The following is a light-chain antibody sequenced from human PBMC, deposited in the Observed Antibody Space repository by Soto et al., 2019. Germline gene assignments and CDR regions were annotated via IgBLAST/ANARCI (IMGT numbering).Light chain of an antibody. J-gene: IGKJ5*01. CDR2: DAS. Sequence: EIVLTQSPATLSLSPGERPTLSCRASQSVSSYLAWYQQKPGQAPRLLIYDASNMATGIPARFSGSGSGTDFTLTISSLEPEDFAVYYCQQRSNWITFGQGTRLEIK. V-gene: IGKV3-11*01. CDR3: QQRSNWIT. CDR1: QSVSSY.